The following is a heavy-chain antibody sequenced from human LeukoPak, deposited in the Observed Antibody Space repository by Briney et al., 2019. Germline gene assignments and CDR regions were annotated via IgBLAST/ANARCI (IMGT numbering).Heavy chain of an antibody. CDR3: ARDARGDTAAAYYYYMDV. V-gene: IGHV4-59*01. J-gene: IGHJ6*03. CDR1: GGSISSYY. CDR2: LYYSGST. Sequence: SETLSLTCTVSGGSISSYYWSWLRQPPGKGLEWIGYLYYSGSTNYNPSLKSRVTISVDTSKNQFSLKLSPVTAADTAVYYCARDARGDTAAAYYYYMDVWGKGTTVTVSS. D-gene: IGHD5-18*01.